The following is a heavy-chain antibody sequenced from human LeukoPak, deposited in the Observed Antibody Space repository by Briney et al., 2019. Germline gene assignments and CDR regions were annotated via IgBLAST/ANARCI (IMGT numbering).Heavy chain of an antibody. CDR1: GLTFSGSA. CDR2: IRSKANSYAA. CDR3: TRHTDY. V-gene: IGHV3-73*01. J-gene: IGHJ4*02. Sequence: QPGGSLKLSCAVSGLTFSGSAMHWVRQASGKGLEWVGRIRSKANSYAAAYAASVKGRFTISRDDSKNTAYLQMNSLKTEDTAVYYCTRHTDYWGQGTLVTVSS.